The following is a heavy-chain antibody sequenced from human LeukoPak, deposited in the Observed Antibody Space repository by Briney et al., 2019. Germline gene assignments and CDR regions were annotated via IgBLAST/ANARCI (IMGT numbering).Heavy chain of an antibody. CDR2: IYYSGST. Sequence: SETLSLTCTVSGGSISSYYWSWIRQPPGKGLEWIGYIYYSGSTNYNPSLKSRVTISVDTSKNQFSLKLSSVTAAETAVYYCARDYDSSGYYYDNWFDPWGQGTLVTVSS. CDR3: ARDYDSSGYYYDNWFDP. D-gene: IGHD3-22*01. V-gene: IGHV4-59*01. J-gene: IGHJ5*02. CDR1: GGSISSYY.